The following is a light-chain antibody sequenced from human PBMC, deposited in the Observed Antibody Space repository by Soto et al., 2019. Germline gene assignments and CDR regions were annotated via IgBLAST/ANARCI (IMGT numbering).Light chain of an antibody. Sequence: EVVLTQSPGTLSLSPGERATLSCRASQSVSSSDLAWYQQKPGQAPRLLISGASSRATGIPDRFSGSGAGTDFTLTISRLEPEDCAVFYCQQYGTSPPTFGQGTKVDIK. CDR1: QSVSSSD. J-gene: IGKJ1*01. V-gene: IGKV3-20*01. CDR2: GAS. CDR3: QQYGTSPPT.